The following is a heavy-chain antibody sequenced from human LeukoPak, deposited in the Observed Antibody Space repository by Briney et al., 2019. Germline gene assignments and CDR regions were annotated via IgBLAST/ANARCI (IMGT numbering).Heavy chain of an antibody. CDR2: IWYDGSNK. CDR1: GFTFSSHD. CDR3: ARDGDSSGWYKNFDY. V-gene: IGHV3-33*08. D-gene: IGHD6-19*01. J-gene: IGHJ4*02. Sequence: GGSLRLSCAASGFTFSSHDMNWVRQAPGKGLEWVAVIWYDGSNKYYADSVKGRFTISRDNSKNTLYLQMNSLRAEDTAVYYCARDGDSSGWYKNFDYWGQGTLVTVSS.